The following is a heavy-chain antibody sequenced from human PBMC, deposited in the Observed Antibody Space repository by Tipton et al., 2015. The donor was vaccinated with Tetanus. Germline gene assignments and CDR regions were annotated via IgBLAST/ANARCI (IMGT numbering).Heavy chain of an antibody. J-gene: IGHJ4*02. D-gene: IGHD6-13*01. CDR3: ARANSSWSPPSFDY. CDR1: GGSISSGGYS. Sequence: TLSLTCAVSGGSISSGGYSWSWIRQPPGKGLEWIGYIYHSGSTYYNPSLKSRVTISVDTSKNQFSLKLSSVTAADTAVYYCARANSSWSPPSFDYWGQGTLVTVSS. CDR2: IYHSGST. V-gene: IGHV4-30-2*01.